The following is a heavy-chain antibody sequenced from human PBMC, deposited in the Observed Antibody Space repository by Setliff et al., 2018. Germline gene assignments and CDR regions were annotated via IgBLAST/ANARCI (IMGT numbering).Heavy chain of an antibody. CDR3: ARMSGFLYMDV. CDR1: GGSVGNSYY. Sequence: PSETLSLTCTVSGGSVGNSYYWNWIRQRAGKGLECIGRIYTTWSTNYNPSLRSRASISLDTSKSQFFLKLNSVTAADTAVYYCARMSGFLYMDVWGKGTPVTVSS. D-gene: IGHD3-3*01. CDR2: IYTTWST. V-gene: IGHV4-61*02. J-gene: IGHJ6*03.